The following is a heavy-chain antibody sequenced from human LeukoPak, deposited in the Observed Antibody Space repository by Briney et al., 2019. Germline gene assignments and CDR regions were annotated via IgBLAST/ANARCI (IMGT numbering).Heavy chain of an antibody. J-gene: IGHJ4*02. V-gene: IGHV3-43*02. CDR2: ISGDGGST. Sequence: GGSLRLSCAASGFTFDDYAMHWARRAPGKGLAWVSLISGDGGSTIYADSVKGRFTISRDNSKNSLYLRMNSLRTEDTALYYCAKVPLKGYNYGYYFDYWGQGTLVTVSS. CDR1: GFTFDDYA. D-gene: IGHD5-18*01. CDR3: AKVPLKGYNYGYYFDY.